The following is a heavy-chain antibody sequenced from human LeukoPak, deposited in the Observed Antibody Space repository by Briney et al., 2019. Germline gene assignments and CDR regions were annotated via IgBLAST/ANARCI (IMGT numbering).Heavy chain of an antibody. CDR1: GGSISSYY. D-gene: IGHD3-10*01. CDR2: IYYSGST. J-gene: IGHJ4*02. Sequence: SETLSLTCTVSGGSISSYYWSWIRQPPGKGLERIGYIYYSGSTNYNPSLKSRVTISVDTSKNQFSLKLSSVTAADTAVYYCARDGSTPLGELDYWGQGTLVTVSS. V-gene: IGHV4-59*01. CDR3: ARDGSTPLGELDY.